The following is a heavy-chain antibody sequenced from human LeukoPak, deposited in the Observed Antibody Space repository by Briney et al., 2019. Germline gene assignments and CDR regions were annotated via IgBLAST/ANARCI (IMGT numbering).Heavy chain of an antibody. J-gene: IGHJ4*02. V-gene: IGHV4-34*01. Sequence: SGTLSLTCAVYGGSFNSYYWSWIRQPPGKGLEWIGEINHSGSTSYNPSLKSRVTISVDTSKNQFSLKLSSVTAADTAVYYCARRSLSPSCGGDCYFYWGQGTLVTVSS. CDR3: ARRSLSPSCGGDCYFY. CDR1: GGSFNSYY. CDR2: INHSGST. D-gene: IGHD2-21*02.